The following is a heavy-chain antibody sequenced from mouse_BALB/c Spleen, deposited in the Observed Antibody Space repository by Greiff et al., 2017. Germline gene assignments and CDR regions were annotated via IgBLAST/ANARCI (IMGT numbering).Heavy chain of an antibody. V-gene: IGHV10-1*02. Sequence: EVKLVESGGGLVQPKGSLKLSCAASGFTFNTYAMNWVRQAPGKGLEWVARIRSKSNNYATYYADSVKDRFTISRDDSQSMLYLQMNNLKTEDTAMYYCALSSGAYWGQGTLVTVSA. CDR3: ALSSGAY. J-gene: IGHJ3*01. D-gene: IGHD3-2*02. CDR1: GFTFNTYA. CDR2: IRSKSNNYAT.